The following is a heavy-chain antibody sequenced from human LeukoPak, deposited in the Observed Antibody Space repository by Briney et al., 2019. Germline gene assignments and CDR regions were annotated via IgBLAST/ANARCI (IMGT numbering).Heavy chain of an antibody. Sequence: TGGSLRLSCVASGFTFSDFAIQWVRQAPGKGLDWVAVISGAGSVTHYADSVRGRFTISRDNSRDTVFLQMNSLRPEDTGVYYCAREGYSSGSLGDLDYWGQGTRVTVSS. V-gene: IGHV3-30*04. CDR3: AREGYSSGSLGDLDY. D-gene: IGHD6-19*01. J-gene: IGHJ4*02. CDR2: ISGAGSVT. CDR1: GFTFSDFA.